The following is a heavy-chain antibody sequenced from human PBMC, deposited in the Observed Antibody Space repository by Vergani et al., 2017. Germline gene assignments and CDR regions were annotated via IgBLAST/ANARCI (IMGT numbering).Heavy chain of an antibody. V-gene: IGHV3-48*01. Sequence: EVQLLESGGGLVQPGGSLRLSCAASGFTFSSYAMSWVRQAPGKGLEWGSYISSSSSTIYYADSVKGRFTISRDNAKNALYVQMNSRRAEDTDVYYGARVRVYADILYGDYELGYWGQGTLVTVSS. CDR1: GFTFSSYA. CDR3: ARVRVYADILYGDYELGY. CDR2: ISSSSSTI. J-gene: IGHJ4*02. D-gene: IGHD4-17*01.